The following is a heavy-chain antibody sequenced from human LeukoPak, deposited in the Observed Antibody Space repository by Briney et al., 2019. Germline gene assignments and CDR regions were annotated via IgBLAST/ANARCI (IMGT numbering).Heavy chain of an antibody. Sequence: PGGSLRLSCAASGFTFSSYAMTWVRQAPGKGLEWVSGISGSGGGTYYADSVKGRFTISRDNSKNTLYLQMNSLRAEDTAVYYCAKDSSNRFCYDSSGYYPFDYWGQGTLVTVSS. CDR3: AKDSSNRFCYDSSGYYPFDY. V-gene: IGHV3-23*01. J-gene: IGHJ4*02. D-gene: IGHD3-22*01. CDR2: ISGSGGGT. CDR1: GFTFSSYA.